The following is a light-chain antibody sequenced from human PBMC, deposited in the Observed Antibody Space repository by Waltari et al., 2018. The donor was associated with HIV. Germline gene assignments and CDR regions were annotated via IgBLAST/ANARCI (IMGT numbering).Light chain of an antibody. V-gene: IGLV1-47*01. CDR2: KNN. Sequence: QSVLTQPPSASATPGQRVTISCSGTRSNIGSNFVFWYQQFPGTAPKLLMYKNNHRFSGVPDRFSGSKSGTSASLAISGLRSDDESVYYFAALYDSLRGHVLFGGGTNLTV. CDR1: RSNIGSNF. J-gene: IGLJ3*02. CDR3: AALYDSLRGHVL.